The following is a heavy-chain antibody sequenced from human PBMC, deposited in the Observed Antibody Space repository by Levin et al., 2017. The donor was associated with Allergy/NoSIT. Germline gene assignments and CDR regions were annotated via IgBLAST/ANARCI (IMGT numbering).Heavy chain of an antibody. Sequence: SETLSLTCTVSGGSISSYYWSWIRKPPGKGLEWIGHISYSGTTKNNPSLKSRVTILVDTSKNHFSLRLSSVAAADTAEYYCARGQLGYCSGTSCYTVFDIWGQGTMVTVSS. CDR3: ARGQLGYCSGTSCYTVFDI. V-gene: IGHV4-59*01. CDR1: GGSISSYY. J-gene: IGHJ3*02. D-gene: IGHD2-2*02. CDR2: ISYSGTT.